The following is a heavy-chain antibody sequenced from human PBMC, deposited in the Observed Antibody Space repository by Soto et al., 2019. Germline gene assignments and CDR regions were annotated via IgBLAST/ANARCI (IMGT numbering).Heavy chain of an antibody. Sequence: EVQLVQSGAEVKKPGESLKISCKGSGYSFTSYWIGWVRQMPGKGLEWMGIIYPGDSDTRYSPSFQGQVTISADKSISTAYLQWSGLKASDTAMYYCGGAYWGGDCYQEAEFDYWGQGTLVTVSS. CDR2: IYPGDSDT. D-gene: IGHD2-21*02. CDR1: GYSFTSYW. V-gene: IGHV5-51*01. J-gene: IGHJ4*02. CDR3: GGAYWGGDCYQEAEFDY.